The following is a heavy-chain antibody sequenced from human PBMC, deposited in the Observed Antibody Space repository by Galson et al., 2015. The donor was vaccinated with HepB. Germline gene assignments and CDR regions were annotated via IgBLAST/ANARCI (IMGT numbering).Heavy chain of an antibody. V-gene: IGHV3-53*01. Sequence: SLRLSCAASGLTVSNNYMTWVRQAPGKGLEWVLVIYSGGGAYYADSVKGRFTISRDNSKNTLYLQMNSLRAEDPAVYYCARASWGSSGYYYDWGQGTLVTVSS. CDR1: GLTVSNNY. CDR2: IYSGGGA. D-gene: IGHD3-22*01. CDR3: ARASWGSSGYYYD. J-gene: IGHJ4*02.